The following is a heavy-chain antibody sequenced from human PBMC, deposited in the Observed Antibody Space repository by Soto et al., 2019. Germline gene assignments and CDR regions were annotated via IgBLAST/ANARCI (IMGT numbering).Heavy chain of an antibody. D-gene: IGHD2-15*01. J-gene: IGHJ4*02. Sequence: QVQLVESGGGVVQPGRSLRLSCAASGFTFSSYAMHWVRQAPGKGLEWVAVISYDGSNKYYADSVKGRFTISRDNSKKTRYPLMSSLRANDTSVYYCARGDNLPPDNVGAVAPTPIFDYWGQGTLVTVSS. CDR3: ARGDNLPPDNVGAVAPTPIFDY. CDR2: ISYDGSNK. V-gene: IGHV3-30-3*01. CDR1: GFTFSSYA.